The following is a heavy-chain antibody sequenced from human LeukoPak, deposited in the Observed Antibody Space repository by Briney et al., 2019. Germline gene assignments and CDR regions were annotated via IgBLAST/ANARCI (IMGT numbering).Heavy chain of an antibody. J-gene: IGHJ4*02. CDR2: ISSSGTAI. CDR1: GFTFSSYE. CDR3: AREAAGYSSGWPDY. Sequence: GGSLRLSCAASGFTFSSYEMNWVRQAPGKGLEWVSYISSSGTAIYYADSVNGRFTISRDNAKNALYLQMNSLRAEDTAVYYCAREAAGYSSGWPDYWGQGTLVTVSS. D-gene: IGHD6-19*01. V-gene: IGHV3-48*03.